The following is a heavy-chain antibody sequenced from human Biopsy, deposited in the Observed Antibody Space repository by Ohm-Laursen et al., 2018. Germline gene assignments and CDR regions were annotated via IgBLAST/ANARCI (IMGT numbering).Heavy chain of an antibody. Sequence: LSLTCAASGYSVSSYDMNWVRQAPGKGLEWISYISETSSHIYDADLVRGRFTVARDIAKNSLYLQLNSLRVEDTAVHYCARDSSRRAREGGMDVWGQGTTVTVSS. CDR2: ISETSSHI. CDR3: ARDSSRRAREGGMDV. V-gene: IGHV3-21*01. CDR1: GYSVSSYD. D-gene: IGHD6-6*01. J-gene: IGHJ6*02.